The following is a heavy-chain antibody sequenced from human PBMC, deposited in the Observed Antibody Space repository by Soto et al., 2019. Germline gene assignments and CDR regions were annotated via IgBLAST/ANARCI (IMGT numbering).Heavy chain of an antibody. J-gene: IGHJ5*02. CDR3: ARGTAAMLGLYNWFDP. Sequence: SETLSLTCTVSGGSISSYYWSWIRQPPGKGLEWIGYIYYSGSTNYNPSLKSRVTISVDTSKNQFSLKLSPVTAADTAVYYCARGTAAMLGLYNWFDPWGQGTLVTVSS. D-gene: IGHD2-2*01. CDR2: IYYSGST. V-gene: IGHV4-59*01. CDR1: GGSISSYY.